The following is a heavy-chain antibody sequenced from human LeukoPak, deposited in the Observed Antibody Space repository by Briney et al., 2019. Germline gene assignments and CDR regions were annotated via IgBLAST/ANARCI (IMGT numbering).Heavy chain of an antibody. J-gene: IGHJ5*02. CDR2: MYYSGST. D-gene: IGHD1-14*01. CDR3: ARRKPRGAFDP. CDR1: GGSISSSNYY. V-gene: IGHV4-39*07. Sequence: SESLSLTCTVSGGSISSSNYYWGWIRQPPGKGLEWIGSMYYSGSTYYNPSLKSRVTISVDRSKNQFSLKLSSVTAADTAVYYCARRKPRGAFDPWGQGTLVTVSS.